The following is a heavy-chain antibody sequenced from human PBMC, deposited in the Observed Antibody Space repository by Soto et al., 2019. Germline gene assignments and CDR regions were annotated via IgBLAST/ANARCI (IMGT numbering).Heavy chain of an antibody. Sequence: GGSLRLSCAVSTFTFRSNAMHWVRQAPGKGLEWVAVIPYDESKKYYADSLQGRFTISRDNSTNTLYLQMNSLRGEDTAVYYGARDLSVAGPDYWGQGTLVTDSS. CDR3: ARDLSVAGPDY. CDR2: IPYDESKK. V-gene: IGHV3-30*03. CDR1: TFTFRSNA. D-gene: IGHD6-19*01. J-gene: IGHJ4*02.